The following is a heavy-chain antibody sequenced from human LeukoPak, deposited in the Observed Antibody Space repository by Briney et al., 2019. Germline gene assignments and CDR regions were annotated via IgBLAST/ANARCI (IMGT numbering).Heavy chain of an antibody. D-gene: IGHD2-21*01. Sequence: GGSLRLSCAASGFTFSSCAMSWVRQAPGKGLEWVSTISGSGGNTYYADSVKGRFTISRDNAKNSLSLQMNSLRAEDTGVYYCARDWRSPSYFDYWGQGTLVTVSS. CDR2: ISGSGGNT. V-gene: IGHV3-23*01. CDR3: ARDWRSPSYFDY. J-gene: IGHJ4*02. CDR1: GFTFSSCA.